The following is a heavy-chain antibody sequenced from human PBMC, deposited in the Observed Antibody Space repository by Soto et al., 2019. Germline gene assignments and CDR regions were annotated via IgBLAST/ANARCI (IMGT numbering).Heavy chain of an antibody. CDR1: GGTFPNYA. CDR2: IIPIFGSP. D-gene: IGHD2-2*01. J-gene: IGHJ6*02. Sequence: QVQLVQSGAEVKKPGSSLKVSCTAPGGTFPNYAFSWVRQAPGQGPEWMGGIIPIFGSPDYAQKFQGKVIITADESTRTVSMELNSLRSDDTAVYYYARERSVGYCITTTCPNPFNYYAMDVWGQGTTVTVSS. V-gene: IGHV1-69*12. CDR3: ARERSVGYCITTTCPNPFNYYAMDV.